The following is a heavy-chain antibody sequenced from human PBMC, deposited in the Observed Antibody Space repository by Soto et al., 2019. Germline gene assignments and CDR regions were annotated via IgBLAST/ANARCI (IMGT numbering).Heavy chain of an antibody. CDR2: IYHSGST. V-gene: IGHV4-4*02. D-gene: IGHD3-3*01. CDR1: GGSISSSNW. CDR3: ASRGIVLRFLDLFYGMDV. Sequence: SETLSLTCAVSGGSISSSNWWSWVRQPPGKGLEWIGEIYHSGSTNYNPSLKSRVTISVDKSKNQFSLKLSSVTAADTAVYYCASRGIVLRFLDLFYGMDVWGQGTTVTV. J-gene: IGHJ6*02.